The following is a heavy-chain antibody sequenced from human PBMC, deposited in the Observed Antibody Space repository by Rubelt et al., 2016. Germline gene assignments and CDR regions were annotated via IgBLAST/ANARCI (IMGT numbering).Heavy chain of an antibody. V-gene: IGHV4-34*01. CDR2: LNHSGST. CDR1: GGSFSGYY. D-gene: IGHD2-2*01. J-gene: IGHJ3*02. Sequence: QVQLRQWGAGLLKPSETLSLTCAVYGGSFSGYYWSWIHQPPGKGLEWIGELNHSGSTNYNPSLKSRVTINIDTSKKQCSVERRSVTAAETAVYDCASRYQLLPPLIWGQGTMVTVSS. CDR3: ASRYQLLPPLI.